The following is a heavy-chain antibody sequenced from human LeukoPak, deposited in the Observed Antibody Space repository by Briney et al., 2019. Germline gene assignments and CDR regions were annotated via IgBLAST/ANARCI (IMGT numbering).Heavy chain of an antibody. V-gene: IGHV3-48*03. D-gene: IGHD2-2*01. Sequence: GGSLRLSCAASGFTFSSYEMNWVRQAPGKGLEWVSYISSSGSTIYYADSVKGRFTISRDNAKNSLYLQMNSLRAEDTAVYYCARGQVVPDARWFDPWGQGTLVTVSS. J-gene: IGHJ5*02. CDR3: ARGQVVPDARWFDP. CDR2: ISSSGSTI. CDR1: GFTFSSYE.